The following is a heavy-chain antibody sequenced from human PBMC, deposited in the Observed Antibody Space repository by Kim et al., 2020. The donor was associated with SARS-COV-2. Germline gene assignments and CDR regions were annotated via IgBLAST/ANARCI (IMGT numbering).Heavy chain of an antibody. CDR3: ARDLPSYSSPGGGWFDP. CDR1: GGSISSYY. Sequence: SETLSLTCTVSGGSISSYYWSWIRQPPGKGLEWIGYIYYSGSTNYNPSLKSRVTISVDTSKNQFSLKLSSVTAADTAVYYCARDLPSYSSPGGGWFDPWGQGTLVTVSS. CDR2: IYYSGST. V-gene: IGHV4-59*01. D-gene: IGHD6-13*01. J-gene: IGHJ5*02.